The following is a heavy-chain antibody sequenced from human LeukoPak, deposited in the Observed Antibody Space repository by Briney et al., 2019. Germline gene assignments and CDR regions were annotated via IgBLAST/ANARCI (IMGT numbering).Heavy chain of an antibody. CDR3: AREKKLARFWFDP. J-gene: IGHJ5*02. CDR1: GYTFTTYD. CDR2: MNPNSGNT. Sequence: ASVKVSCKASGYTFTTYDITWVRQATGQGLEWMGWMNPNSGNTAYAQKFQGRVTMTRNTSISTAYMELSSLRSEDTAVYYCAREKKLARFWFDPWGQGTLVTVSS. V-gene: IGHV1-8*02. D-gene: IGHD1-1*01.